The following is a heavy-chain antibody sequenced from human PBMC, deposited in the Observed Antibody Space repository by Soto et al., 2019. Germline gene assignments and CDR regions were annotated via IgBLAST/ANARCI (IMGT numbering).Heavy chain of an antibody. CDR3: ARLYCSSSTCDSWFDP. Sequence: PGESLKISCTGFGYTFNIFCISWVLQRPGRGLEWVGRIDPRDSYTSYSPSFQGHVTISADKSISAVYLQWGSLKASDTAMYYCARLYCSSSTCDSWFDPWGQGTLVTVSS. V-gene: IGHV5-10-1*01. CDR1: GYTFNIFC. CDR2: IDPRDSYT. D-gene: IGHD2-2*01. J-gene: IGHJ5*02.